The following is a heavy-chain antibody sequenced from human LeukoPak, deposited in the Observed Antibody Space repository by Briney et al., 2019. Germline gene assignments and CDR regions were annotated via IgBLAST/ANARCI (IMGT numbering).Heavy chain of an antibody. CDR1: GGSISSYY. CDR3: ARRRETMIVPRGAFDI. D-gene: IGHD3-22*01. J-gene: IGHJ3*02. CDR2: IYYSGST. Sequence: SETLSLTCTVSGGSISSYYWSWIRQPPGKGLEWIGYIYYSGSTNYNPSLKSRVTISVDTSKNQFSLKLSSVTAADTAVYYCARRRETMIVPRGAFDIWGQGTMVTVSS. V-gene: IGHV4-59*01.